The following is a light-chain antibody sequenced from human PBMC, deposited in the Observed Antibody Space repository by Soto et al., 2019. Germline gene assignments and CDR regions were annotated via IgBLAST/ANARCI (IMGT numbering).Light chain of an antibody. V-gene: IGKV3D-20*01. CDR1: QSVRSSY. Sequence: EIVLTQSPSTLSLSPGERATLSCGASQSVRSSYLAWYQQKPGLAPRLLIYDASSRATGLPDRFSGSWSGTDFTLTISRLEPEDFAVYYCQQYGNSPYTFGQGTKLEIK. CDR3: QQYGNSPYT. CDR2: DAS. J-gene: IGKJ2*01.